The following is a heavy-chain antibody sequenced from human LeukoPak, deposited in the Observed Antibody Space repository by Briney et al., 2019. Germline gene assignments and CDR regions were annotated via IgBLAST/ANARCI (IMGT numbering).Heavy chain of an antibody. Sequence: GGSLRLSCAASGFTFDDYGMSWVRQAPGKGLEWVSGINWNGGSTGYADSVKGRFTISRDNAKNSLYLQMNSLRAEDTALYHCARAGGPTYYYDSSGYSDYWGQGTLVTVSS. CDR2: INWNGGST. CDR3: ARAGGPTYYYDSSGYSDY. J-gene: IGHJ4*02. D-gene: IGHD3-22*01. V-gene: IGHV3-20*01. CDR1: GFTFDDYG.